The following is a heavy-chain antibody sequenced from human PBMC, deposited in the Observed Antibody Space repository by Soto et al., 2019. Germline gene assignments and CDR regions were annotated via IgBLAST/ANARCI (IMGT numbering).Heavy chain of an antibody. V-gene: IGHV4-31*03. CDR3: ARVDIPHTYGADF. Sequence: QVQLQESGPGLVKPSQTLSLTCSVSGGSISSGGYYWSWIRQLPGKGLEWIGYFYHSGGTYYNPSLKSRVTISLDTSQKQFSLKLSSVTAADTAVYYCARVDIPHTYGADFWGQGTLVTVSS. J-gene: IGHJ4*02. D-gene: IGHD3-10*01. CDR1: GGSISSGGYY. CDR2: FYHSGGT.